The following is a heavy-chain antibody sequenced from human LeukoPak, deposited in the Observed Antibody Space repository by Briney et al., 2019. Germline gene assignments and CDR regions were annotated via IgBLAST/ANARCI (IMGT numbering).Heavy chain of an antibody. CDR2: ISSSSSTI. CDR3: VRDTYGSGSPFDY. J-gene: IGHJ4*02. CDR1: GFTFSSYA. D-gene: IGHD3-10*01. V-gene: IGHV3-48*04. Sequence: GGSLRLSCAASGFTFSSYAMSWVRQAPGKGLEWVSYISSSSSTIYYADSVKGRFTISRDNAKNSLYLQMNSLRAEDTAVYYCVRDTYGSGSPFDYWGQGTLVTVSS.